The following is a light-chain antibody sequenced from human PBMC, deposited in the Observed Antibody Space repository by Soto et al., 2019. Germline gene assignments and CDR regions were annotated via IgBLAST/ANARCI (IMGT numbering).Light chain of an antibody. CDR3: QQYKA. V-gene: IGKV1-5*01. CDR2: DAS. J-gene: IGKJ1*01. Sequence: DIQMTQSPSTLSASVGDNITITCRASQSLSSYLAWYQQKPGRAPKLLIFDASSLERGVPSRFSGSGSGTEFRLTISSLQPDDFATYYCQQYKAFGQGGNVDIK. CDR1: QSLSSY.